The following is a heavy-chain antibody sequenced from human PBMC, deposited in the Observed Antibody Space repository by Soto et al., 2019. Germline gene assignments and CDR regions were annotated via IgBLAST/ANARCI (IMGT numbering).Heavy chain of an antibody. CDR2: IFSSGNT. J-gene: IGHJ4*02. CDR1: SGSINSGEYY. Sequence: SETLSLTCTVSSGSINSGEYYWSWLRQPPGKGLEWIGYIFSSGNTHYNASLKSRLTISVDTSKNQFSLQLTSVTATDTAVYYCARGRFGEIHDYWGQGTLVTVSS. D-gene: IGHD3-10*01. CDR3: ARGRFGEIHDY. V-gene: IGHV4-30-4*01.